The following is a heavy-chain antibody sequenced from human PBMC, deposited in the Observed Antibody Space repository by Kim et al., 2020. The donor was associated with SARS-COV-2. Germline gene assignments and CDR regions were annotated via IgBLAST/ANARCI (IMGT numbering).Heavy chain of an antibody. J-gene: IGHJ6*03. V-gene: IGHV3-48*03. CDR2: I. Sequence: IYYADSVKGRFTLSRDNAKNSLYLQMNGLRAEDTAVYYCASHRYYYYYMDVWGKGTTVTVSS. CDR3: ASHRYYYYYMDV.